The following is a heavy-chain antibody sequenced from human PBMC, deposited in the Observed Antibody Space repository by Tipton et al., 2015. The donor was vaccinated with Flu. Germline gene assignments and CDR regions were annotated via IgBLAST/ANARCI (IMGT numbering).Heavy chain of an antibody. CDR2: IFHSGNT. CDR3: ARDAAYYYDSSGPFTDS. D-gene: IGHD3-22*01. V-gene: IGHV4-38-2*02. CDR1: GYPISSGYN. Sequence: TLSLTCTVSGYPISSGYNWGWIRQPPGKGLEWIGNIFHSGNTYYNPSLRSRVTISIDTSKNQFSLKLSSVTAADTAVYYCARDAAYYYDSSGPFTDSWGQGTLVTVSS. J-gene: IGHJ5*01.